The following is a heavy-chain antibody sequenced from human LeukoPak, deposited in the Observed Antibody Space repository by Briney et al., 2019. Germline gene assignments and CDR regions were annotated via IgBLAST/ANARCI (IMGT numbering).Heavy chain of an antibody. J-gene: IGHJ5*02. CDR1: GFTFSSYW. V-gene: IGHV3-7*03. Sequence: PGGSLRLSCAASGFTFSSYWMSWVRQAPGKGLEWVANIKQDGSEKYYVDSVKGRFTISRDNAKNSLYLQMNSLRAEDTAVYYCARDGAMVRGVYNWFDPWAREPWSPSPQ. CDR3: ARDGAMVRGVYNWFDP. D-gene: IGHD3-10*01. CDR2: IKQDGSEK.